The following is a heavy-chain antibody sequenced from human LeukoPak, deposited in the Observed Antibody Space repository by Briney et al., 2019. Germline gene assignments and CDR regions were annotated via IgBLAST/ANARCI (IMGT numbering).Heavy chain of an antibody. V-gene: IGHV4-4*07. Sequence: PSETLSLTCTVSGGSISSYYWSWIQQPAGKGLEWIGRIYTSGSTNYNPSLKSRVTISLDTSKNQFSLKVNSVTAADTAVYYCATGETFGMDVWGQGTTVTVSS. J-gene: IGHJ6*02. CDR3: ATGETFGMDV. CDR1: GGSISSYY. D-gene: IGHD1-26*01. CDR2: IYTSGST.